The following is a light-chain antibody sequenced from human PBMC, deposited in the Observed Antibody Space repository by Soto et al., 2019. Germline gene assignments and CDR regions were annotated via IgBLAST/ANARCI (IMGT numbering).Light chain of an antibody. CDR1: QSINRN. J-gene: IGKJ4*01. CDR2: RAS. V-gene: IGKV3-15*01. Sequence: IVMMQSPATLSVSLGESATLSCRASQSINRNLAWYQQTPGQAPRLXXFRASIRADGLPVRFSGSGSGTELNITISSLQSKDSAVYYCQQYNNWPSATFGGGTKVDNK. CDR3: QQYNNWPSAT.